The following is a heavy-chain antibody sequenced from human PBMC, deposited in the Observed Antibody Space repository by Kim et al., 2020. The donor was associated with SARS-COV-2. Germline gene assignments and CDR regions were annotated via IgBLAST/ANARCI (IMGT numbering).Heavy chain of an antibody. Sequence: GGSLRLSCAASGFTFSNAWMTWVRQAPGKGLEWVGRIKSKTDGGTTDSAAPVKGRFTISRDDSKNTLYLQMNSLKTEDTAVYYCTTVSSSWGRYDYWGQGTLVTVSS. CDR3: TTVSSSWGRYDY. J-gene: IGHJ4*02. D-gene: IGHD6-13*01. CDR1: GFTFSNAW. CDR2: IKSKTDGGTT. V-gene: IGHV3-15*01.